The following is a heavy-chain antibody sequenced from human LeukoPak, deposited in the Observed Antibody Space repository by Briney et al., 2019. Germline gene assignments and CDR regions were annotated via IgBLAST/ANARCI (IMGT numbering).Heavy chain of an antibody. J-gene: IGHJ4*02. CDR3: ASGEYYDILTGYSYYFDY. CDR2: IIPIFGTA. CDR1: GGTFSSYA. D-gene: IGHD3-9*01. V-gene: IGHV1-69*13. Sequence: SVKVSCKASGGTFSSYAISWVRQAPGQGLEWMGGIIPIFGTANYAQKSQGRVTITADESTSTAYMELSSLRSEDTAVYCCASGEYYDILTGYSYYFDYWGQGTLVTVSS.